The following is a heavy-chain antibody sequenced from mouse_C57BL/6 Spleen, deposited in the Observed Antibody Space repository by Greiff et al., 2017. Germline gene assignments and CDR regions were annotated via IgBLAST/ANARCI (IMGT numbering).Heavy chain of an antibody. D-gene: IGHD1-1*01. V-gene: IGHV14-3*01. CDR1: GFNIKNTY. CDR3: ASPGSSYGPWFAY. Sequence: EVKLVESVAELVRPGASVKLSCTASGFNIKNTYMHWVKQRPEQGLEWIGRIDPANGNTKYAPKFQGKATITADTSSNTAYLQLSSLTSEDTAIYYCASPGSSYGPWFAYWGQGTLVTVSA. J-gene: IGHJ3*01. CDR2: IDPANGNT.